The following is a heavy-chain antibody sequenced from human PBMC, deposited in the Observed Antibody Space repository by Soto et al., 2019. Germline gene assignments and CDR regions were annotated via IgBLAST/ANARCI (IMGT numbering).Heavy chain of an antibody. J-gene: IGHJ6*02. D-gene: IGHD4-4*01. CDR3: ARRGGNSHYYYYGMDV. V-gene: IGHV1-18*01. CDR1: GYTFTSYG. Sequence: GASVKVSCKASGYTFTSYGISWVRQAPGQGLEWMGWISAYNGNTNYAQKLQGRVTMTTNTSTSTAYMELRSLRSDDTAVYYCARRGGNSHYYYYGMDVWGQGTTVTVSS. CDR2: ISAYNGNT.